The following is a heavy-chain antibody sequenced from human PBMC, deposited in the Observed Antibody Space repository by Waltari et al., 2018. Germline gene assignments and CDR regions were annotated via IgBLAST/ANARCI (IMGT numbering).Heavy chain of an antibody. CDR3: ARGGLWSGYYFDY. J-gene: IGHJ4*02. CDR1: GGSFSGYY. Sequence: QVQLQQWGAGLLKPSETLSLTCAVYGGSFSGYYWSWIRQPPGKGLEWIGEINHSGSTNYNPSLKSRVTISVDTSKNQFSLKLSSVTAADTAVYYCARGGLWSGYYFDYWGQGTLVTVSS. V-gene: IGHV4-34*01. CDR2: INHSGST. D-gene: IGHD3-3*01.